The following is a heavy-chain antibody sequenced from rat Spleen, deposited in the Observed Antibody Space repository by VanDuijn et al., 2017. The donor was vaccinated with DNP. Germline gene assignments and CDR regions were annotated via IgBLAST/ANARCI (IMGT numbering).Heavy chain of an antibody. V-gene: IGHV5-22*01. CDR2: IRYDGYST. Sequence: EVQLVASGGGFVQPGRSLKLSCAASGFTFSDYYMAWVRQTPTKGLEWVAYIRYDGYSTYFGDSVKGRFTISRDNARNTLYLQMNSLRSEDTATYYCAIYFYSGDNWFGYWGQGTLVTVSS. CDR1: GFTFSDYY. CDR3: AIYFYSGDNWFGY. D-gene: IGHD1-1*01. J-gene: IGHJ3*01.